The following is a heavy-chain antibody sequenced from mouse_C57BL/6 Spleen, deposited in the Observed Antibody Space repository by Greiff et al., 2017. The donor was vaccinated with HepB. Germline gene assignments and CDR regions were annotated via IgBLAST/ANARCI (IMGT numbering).Heavy chain of an antibody. CDR1: GYTFTGYW. V-gene: IGHV1-9*01. J-gene: IGHJ3*01. CDR3: ARWGRHWFAY. Sequence: QVQLKQSGAELMKPGASVKLSCKATGYTFTGYWIEWVKQRPGHGLEWIGEILPGSGSTNYNEKFKGKATFPADTSSNTAYMQLSSLATEASAIYYCARWGRHWFAYWGQGTLVTVSA. CDR2: ILPGSGST.